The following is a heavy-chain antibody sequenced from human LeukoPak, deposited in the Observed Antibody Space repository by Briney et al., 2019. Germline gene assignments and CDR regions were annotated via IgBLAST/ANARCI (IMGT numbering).Heavy chain of an antibody. J-gene: IGHJ4*02. CDR3: ARVVGGEQQLTYYFDY. CDR1: GGSFSGYY. CDR2: INHSGST. Sequence: ASETLSLTCAVYGGSFSGYYWSWIRQPPGKGLEWIGEINHSGSTNYNPSLKSRVTISVDTSKNQFSLKLSSVIAADTAVYYCARVVGGEQQLTYYFDYWGQGTLVTVSS. V-gene: IGHV4-34*01. D-gene: IGHD6-13*01.